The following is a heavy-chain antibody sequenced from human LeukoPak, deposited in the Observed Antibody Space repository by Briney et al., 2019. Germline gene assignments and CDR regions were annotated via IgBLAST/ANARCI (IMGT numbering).Heavy chain of an antibody. J-gene: IGHJ4*02. CDR3: TAERTSLMVPSTDY. CDR1: GFTFADYA. V-gene: IGHV3-49*04. Sequence: GGSLRLSCTPSGFTFADYAVSWVRQAPGKGLEWVGFIRTKAYGGTTQYAASVKGRFTISRDDSKSIAFLQMNSLKTEDTAVYYCTAERTSLMVPSTDYWGQGTLVTVSS. D-gene: IGHD2-2*01. CDR2: IRTKAYGGTT.